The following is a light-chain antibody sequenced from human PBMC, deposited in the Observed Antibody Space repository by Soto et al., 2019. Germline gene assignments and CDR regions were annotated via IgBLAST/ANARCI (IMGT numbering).Light chain of an antibody. CDR2: AAS. CDR3: QQYYSYPRT. CDR1: QGISSY. V-gene: IGKV1-8*01. Sequence: AIRMTQSPSSFSASTGDRVTITCRASQGISSYLAWYQQKPGKAPKLLIYAASTLQSGVPSRFSGSGSGTDFTLTISCLQSDDFATYYCQQYYSYPRTFGQGTKVDI. J-gene: IGKJ1*01.